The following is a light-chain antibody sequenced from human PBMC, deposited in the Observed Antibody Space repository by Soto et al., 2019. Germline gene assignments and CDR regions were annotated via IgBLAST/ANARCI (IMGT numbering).Light chain of an antibody. Sequence: QSVLTQPPAVSGAPGQSVTLPRTGTNSDVGGYNYVSWYQQHPGKAPKLMIYDVGKRPSGVPDRFSGSKSDNTASLTISGLQAEDEADYYCCSYAGSYTRVFGTGTKVTVL. V-gene: IGLV2-11*01. CDR3: CSYAGSYTRV. J-gene: IGLJ1*01. CDR2: DVG. CDR1: NSDVGGYNY.